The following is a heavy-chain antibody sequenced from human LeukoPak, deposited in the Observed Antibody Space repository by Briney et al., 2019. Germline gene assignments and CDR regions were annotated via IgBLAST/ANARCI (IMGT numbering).Heavy chain of an antibody. J-gene: IGHJ6*02. CDR2: IRSKTDGGAT. V-gene: IGHV3-15*01. Sequence: GGSLRLSCAASGFTLSNAWMSWVRQAPGKGLEYIGRIRSKTDGGATDYTVKGRFTISRDDSKSTLYLQMNGLTTEDTAVYYCTTANGGVWGQGTTVTVSS. CDR3: TTANGGV. D-gene: IGHD2-8*01. CDR1: GFTLSNAW.